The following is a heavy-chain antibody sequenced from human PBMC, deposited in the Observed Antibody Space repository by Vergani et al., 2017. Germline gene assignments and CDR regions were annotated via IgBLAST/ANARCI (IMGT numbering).Heavy chain of an antibody. D-gene: IGHD3-22*01. CDR2: ISWNSGST. CDR3: AKRMRYYDSSGYYQLDDYYYYGMDV. Sequence: EVQLVESGGGLVQPGRSLRLSCAASGFTFDDYAMHWVRQAPGKGLEWVSGISWNSGSTGYADSVKGRFTISRDNAKNSLYLQMNSLRAEETALYYCAKRMRYYDSSGYYQLDDYYYYGMDVWGQGTTVTVSS. J-gene: IGHJ6*02. CDR1: GFTFDDYA. V-gene: IGHV3-9*01.